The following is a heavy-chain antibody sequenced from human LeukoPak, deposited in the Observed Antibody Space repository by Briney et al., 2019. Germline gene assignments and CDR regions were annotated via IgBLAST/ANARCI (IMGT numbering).Heavy chain of an antibody. CDR3: ARSTPSDSFDY. V-gene: IGHV3-7*01. J-gene: IGHJ4*02. Sequence: GGSLRLSCAASGFTFSSYWMSWVRQAPGKGLEWVANIKHDGSEKYYVDSVKGRFTISRDNAKNSLYLQMNSLRAEDTAVYYCARSTPSDSFDYWGQGTLVTVSS. CDR2: IKHDGSEK. CDR1: GFTFSSYW.